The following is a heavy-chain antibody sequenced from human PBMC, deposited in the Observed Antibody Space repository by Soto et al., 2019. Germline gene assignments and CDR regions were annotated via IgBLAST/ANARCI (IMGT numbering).Heavy chain of an antibody. J-gene: IGHJ4*02. V-gene: IGHV3-30*18. CDR2: ISYDGSNK. CDR1: GFTFSSYG. Sequence: QVQLVESGGGVVQPGRSLRLSCAASGFTFSSYGMHWVRQAPGKGLEWVAVISYDGSNKYYADSVKGRFTISRDNSKNTLYLQMNSLRAKDTAVYYCAKDMLGREYDSSGYYLDYWGQGTLVTVSS. CDR3: AKDMLGREYDSSGYYLDY. D-gene: IGHD3-22*01.